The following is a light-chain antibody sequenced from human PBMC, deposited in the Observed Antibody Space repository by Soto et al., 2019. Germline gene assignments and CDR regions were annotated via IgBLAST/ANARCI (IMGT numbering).Light chain of an antibody. CDR3: QQYGSPGT. Sequence: EIVLTQSPGTLSLSPGERATLSCRASQSVSSNYLAWYQQKPGQAPRLLIYGASSRATGIPDRFSGSGSGTDFTLTISRLEPEDFAVYYCQQYGSPGTFGGGTEVEIK. J-gene: IGKJ4*01. CDR1: QSVSSNY. V-gene: IGKV3-20*01. CDR2: GAS.